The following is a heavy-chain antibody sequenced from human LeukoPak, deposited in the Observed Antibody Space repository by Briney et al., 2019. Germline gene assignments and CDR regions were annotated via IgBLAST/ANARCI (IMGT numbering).Heavy chain of an antibody. V-gene: IGHV4-39*01. CDR1: GGSISSSSYY. CDR3: ATKGGTLLWFGEQYMDV. D-gene: IGHD3-10*01. CDR2: IYYSGST. J-gene: IGHJ6*03. Sequence: SETLSLTCTVSGGSISSSSYYWGWIRQPPGKGLEWIGSIYYSGSTYYNPSLKSRVTISVDTSKNQFSLKLSSVTAADTAVYYCATKGGTLLWFGEQYMDVWGKGTTVTISS.